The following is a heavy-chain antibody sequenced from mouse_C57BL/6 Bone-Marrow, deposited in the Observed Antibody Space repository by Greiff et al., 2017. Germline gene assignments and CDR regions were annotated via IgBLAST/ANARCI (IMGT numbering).Heavy chain of an antibody. D-gene: IGHD2-5*01. CDR1: GFTFSDYG. Sequence: EVKLMESGGGLVKPGGSLKLSCAASGFTFSDYGMHWVRQAPEKGLEWVAYISSGSSTIYDADTVKGRFTISRDNAKNTLFLQMTSRRSEDTAMYYGARFYYRNSYYFDYWGQGTTLTVSS. CDR3: ARFYYRNSYYFDY. CDR2: ISSGSSTI. V-gene: IGHV5-17*01. J-gene: IGHJ2*01.